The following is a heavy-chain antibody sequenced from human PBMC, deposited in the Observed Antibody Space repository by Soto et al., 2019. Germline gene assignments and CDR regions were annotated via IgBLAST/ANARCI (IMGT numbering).Heavy chain of an antibody. D-gene: IGHD1-1*01. Sequence: QITLKESGPTLVKPTQPLTLTCTFSGFSLTTSGVGVAWIRQPPGKALECLAMIYWNDDQRYSPSLKSRLTITKDTAKNQVVLTMTNMDPVDTATYYCAHRAITTGTFAIDVWGQGTTVTVS. CDR2: IYWNDDQ. V-gene: IGHV2-5*01. J-gene: IGHJ6*02. CDR1: GFSLTTSGVG. CDR3: AHRAITTGTFAIDV.